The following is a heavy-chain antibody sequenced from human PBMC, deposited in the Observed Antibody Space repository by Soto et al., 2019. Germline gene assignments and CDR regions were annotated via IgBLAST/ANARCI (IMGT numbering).Heavy chain of an antibody. D-gene: IGHD6-19*01. CDR1: GFTFNNYG. J-gene: IGHJ4*02. V-gene: IGHV3-30*03. CDR3: ATSGYGSGWYDFGY. Sequence: GGSLRLSCAASGFTFNNYGMHWVRQAPGKGLEWVAVISYDGNNKYYPDSVKGRFTISRDNSKNTLYLQMNNLRPEDTAVYYCATSGYGSGWYDFGYWGQGTLVTVSS. CDR2: ISYDGNNK.